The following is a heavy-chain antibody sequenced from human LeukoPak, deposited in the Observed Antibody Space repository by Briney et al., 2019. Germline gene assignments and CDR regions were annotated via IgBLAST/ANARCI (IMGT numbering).Heavy chain of an antibody. CDR1: GFTFSSYA. D-gene: IGHD2-8*01. V-gene: IGHV3-23*01. Sequence: SGGSLRLSCAASGFTFSSYAMSWVRQAPGKGLEWVSAISGSGGSTYYADSVKGRFTISRDNSKNTLYLQMNSLRAEDTAVYYCAKVSGGYCTNGVCYCDYWGQGTLVTVSS. J-gene: IGHJ4*02. CDR2: ISGSGGST. CDR3: AKVSGGYCTNGVCYCDY.